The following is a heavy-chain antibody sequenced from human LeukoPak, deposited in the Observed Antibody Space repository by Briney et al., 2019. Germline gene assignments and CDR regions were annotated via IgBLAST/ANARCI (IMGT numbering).Heavy chain of an antibody. D-gene: IGHD3-10*01. V-gene: IGHV3-9*01. CDR1: GFTFSSYA. CDR3: AKDIGYYGSGKNGMDV. CDR2: ISWNSGSI. J-gene: IGHJ6*02. Sequence: GGSLRLSCAASGFTFSSYAMHWVRQAPGKGLEWVSGISWNSGSIGYADSVKGRFTISRDNAKNSLYLQMNSLRAEDTALYYCAKDIGYYGSGKNGMDVWGQGTTVTVSS.